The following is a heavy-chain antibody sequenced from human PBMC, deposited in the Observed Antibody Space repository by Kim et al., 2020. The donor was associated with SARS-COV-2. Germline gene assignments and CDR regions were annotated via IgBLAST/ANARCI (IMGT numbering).Heavy chain of an antibody. CDR2: ISYDGSNK. V-gene: IGHV3-30*18. D-gene: IGHD3-16*02. J-gene: IGHJ4*02. CDR3: AKSGYDYVWGSYRVYFDY. Sequence: GGSLRLSCAASGFTFSSYGMHWVRQAPGKGLEWVAVISYDGSNKYYADSVKGRFTISRDNSKNTLYLQMNSLRAEDTAVYYCAKSGYDYVWGSYRVYFDYWGQGTLVTVSS. CDR1: GFTFSSYG.